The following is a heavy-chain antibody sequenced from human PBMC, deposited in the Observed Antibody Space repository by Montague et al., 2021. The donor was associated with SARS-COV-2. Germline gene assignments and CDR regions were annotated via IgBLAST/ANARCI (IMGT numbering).Heavy chain of an antibody. CDR2: IYYSGSS. V-gene: IGHV4-59*08. Sequence: SETLSLTCTVSGGSMNSYYWSWIRQAPGKGLEWIGWIYYSGSSYSHPSLKSRLTISADTSRSEFYLKLTSVTAADTAVYFCARHGAFNNSEVFDYWGQGTLVTVSS. J-gene: IGHJ4*02. CDR3: ARHGAFNNSEVFDY. D-gene: IGHD4-23*01. CDR1: GGSMNSYY.